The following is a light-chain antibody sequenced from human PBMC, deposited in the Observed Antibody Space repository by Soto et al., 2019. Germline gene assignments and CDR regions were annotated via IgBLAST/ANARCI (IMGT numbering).Light chain of an antibody. J-gene: IGKJ3*01. CDR2: GAS. Sequence: EIVMTQSPATLSVSPGERATLSCRASESTNNYLAWYQQKPGQAPRLLIDGASTRAAGIPPRFSGSGSGTEFTLTISSLQSEEFAVYYGQHRSTWPLLFTFGPGTQVDIK. CDR3: QHRSTWPLLFT. CDR1: ESTNNY. V-gene: IGKV3-15*01.